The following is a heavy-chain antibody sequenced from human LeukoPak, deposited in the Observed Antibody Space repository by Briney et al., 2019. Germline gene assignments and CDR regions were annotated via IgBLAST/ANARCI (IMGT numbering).Heavy chain of an antibody. D-gene: IGHD2-2*01. Sequence: PGGSLRLSCSASGFIFSTYTMYWVRQAPGKGLVYVSRINSDGSSTNYAGSVSGRFTISRDNAKNTLYLQMNSLGAEDTAVYYCATGTYCSRTSCYHYYYYGMDVWGQGTTVTVSS. V-gene: IGHV3-74*01. J-gene: IGHJ6*02. CDR1: GFIFSTYT. CDR2: INSDGSST. CDR3: ATGTYCSRTSCYHYYYYGMDV.